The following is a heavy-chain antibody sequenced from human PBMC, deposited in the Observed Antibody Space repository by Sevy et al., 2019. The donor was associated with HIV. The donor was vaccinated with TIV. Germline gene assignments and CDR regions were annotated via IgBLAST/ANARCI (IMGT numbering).Heavy chain of an antibody. Sequence: ASVKVSCKVSGYTLTELSMHWVRQAPGKGLEWMGGFDPEDGETIYAQTFQGRVTMTEDTSTDTAYMELSSLRSEDTAVYYCATNPSITIFGVAPPWGQGTLVTVSS. V-gene: IGHV1-24*01. J-gene: IGHJ5*02. CDR1: GYTLTELS. D-gene: IGHD3-3*01. CDR2: FDPEDGET. CDR3: ATNPSITIFGVAPP.